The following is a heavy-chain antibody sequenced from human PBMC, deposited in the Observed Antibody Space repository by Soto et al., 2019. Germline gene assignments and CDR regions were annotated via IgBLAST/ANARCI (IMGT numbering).Heavy chain of an antibody. Sequence: GGSLRLSCAASGFTFSSYAMSWVRQAPGKGPEWVSAISGSGGSTYYADSVKGRFTISRDNSKNTLYLQMNSLRAEDTAVYYCAKDQEHPGRTTVVTRNAFDIWGQGTMVTVSS. D-gene: IGHD4-17*01. CDR3: AKDQEHPGRTTVVTRNAFDI. V-gene: IGHV3-23*01. CDR2: ISGSGGST. CDR1: GFTFSSYA. J-gene: IGHJ3*02.